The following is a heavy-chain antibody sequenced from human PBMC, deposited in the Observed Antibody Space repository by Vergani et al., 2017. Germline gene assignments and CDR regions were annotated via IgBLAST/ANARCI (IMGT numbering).Heavy chain of an antibody. Sequence: QAQLQESGPGLVKPSETLSLTCHVFGVSVTDYNCNWIRQAPGKGLEWIGSLSTTGGSTHASHNPSLKSRVSISVDTSKGQLSLRLTSVTAADSAINYCAGDTHSWQRADGWGQGLLVSVSS. CDR3: AGDTHSWQRADG. CDR2: LSTTGGS. CDR1: GVSVTDYN. D-gene: IGHD6-13*01. J-gene: IGHJ4*02. V-gene: IGHV4-59*02.